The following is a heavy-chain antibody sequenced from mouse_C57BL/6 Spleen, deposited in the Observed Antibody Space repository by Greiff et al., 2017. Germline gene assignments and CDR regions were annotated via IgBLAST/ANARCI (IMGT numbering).Heavy chain of an antibody. Sequence: EVQLQQSGTVLARPGASVKMSCKTSGYTFTSYWMHWVKQRPGPGLEWIGAIYPGNSDTSYNQKFKGKAKLTAVTSASTAYMELSSLTNEDSAGYYCTPDSSGYGFAYWGQGTLVTVSA. CDR1: GYTFTSYW. V-gene: IGHV1-5*01. CDR2: IYPGNSDT. CDR3: TPDSSGYGFAY. D-gene: IGHD3-2*02. J-gene: IGHJ3*01.